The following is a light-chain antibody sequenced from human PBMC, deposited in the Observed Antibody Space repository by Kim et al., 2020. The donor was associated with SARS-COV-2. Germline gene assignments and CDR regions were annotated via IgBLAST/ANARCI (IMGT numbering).Light chain of an antibody. V-gene: IGKV1-39*01. J-gene: IGKJ1*01. CDR1: QSISIY. CDR2: AAS. CDR3: QHSYTTPWT. Sequence: DIQMTQSPSSLSASVGDRVTITCRASQSISIYLNWYQQKLGKAPKLLIYAASSLQSGVPSRFSGSGSGTDFTLTISSLQPEDFATYYCQHSYTTPWTFGQGTKVDIK.